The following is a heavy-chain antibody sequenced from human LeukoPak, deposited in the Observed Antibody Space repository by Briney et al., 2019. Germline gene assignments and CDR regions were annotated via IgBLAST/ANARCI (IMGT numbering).Heavy chain of an antibody. Sequence: GGSLRLSCTASGFTFSSHTMHWVRQAPGKGLEWVTLISYDTSTQYYAESVRGRFTISRDNSKNTLYLQMSSLRAEDTAVYYCAKNRQSTIFAVVNSKELDYWGQGTLVTVSS. D-gene: IGHD3-3*01. CDR1: GFTFSSHT. J-gene: IGHJ4*02. V-gene: IGHV3-30*18. CDR3: AKNRQSTIFAVVNSKELDY. CDR2: ISYDTSTQ.